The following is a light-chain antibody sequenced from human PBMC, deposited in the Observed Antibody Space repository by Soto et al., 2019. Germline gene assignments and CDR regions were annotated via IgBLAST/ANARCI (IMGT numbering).Light chain of an antibody. V-gene: IGKV1-27*01. CDR3: QKYNSAPRT. CDR1: QGISNY. CDR2: AAS. J-gene: IGKJ4*01. Sequence: DVQMTQAPSSLSASVGDRVTITCRASQGISNYLAWYQQKPGKVPKLLIYAASILQSGVPSRFSGSGSGRDFTLTICSLQPEDVATYSCQKYNSAPRTFGGGTKVEIK.